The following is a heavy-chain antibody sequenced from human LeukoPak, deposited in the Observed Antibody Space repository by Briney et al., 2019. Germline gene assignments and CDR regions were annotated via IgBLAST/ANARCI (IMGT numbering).Heavy chain of an antibody. J-gene: IGHJ4*02. V-gene: IGHV3-15*01. CDR3: TTDPNPRLYVWGSYPDY. Sequence: GGSLRLSCAASGFTFSNAWMSWVRQAPGKGLEWVGRIKSKTDGGTTDYAAPVKGRFTISRDDSKNTLYLQMNSLKTEDTAVYYCTTDPNPRLYVWGSYPDYWGQGTLVTVSS. CDR2: IKSKTDGGTT. D-gene: IGHD3-16*02. CDR1: GFTFSNAW.